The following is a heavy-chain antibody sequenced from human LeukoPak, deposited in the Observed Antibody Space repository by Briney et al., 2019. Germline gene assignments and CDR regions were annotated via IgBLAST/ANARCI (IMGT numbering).Heavy chain of an antibody. D-gene: IGHD3-3*01. CDR2: IITMFGTA. V-gene: IGHV1-69*05. Sequence: SVKVSCKESGGTFSRYAIRWGRQGPGEGGEWMGRIITMFGTAKYAQKLKGRVTITTEKSTRTAYMEMSRLREEETGVYYCARGGEYDFWSGYINWFDHWGQGTLVTVSS. J-gene: IGHJ5*02. CDR3: ARGGEYDFWSGYINWFDH. CDR1: GGTFSRYA.